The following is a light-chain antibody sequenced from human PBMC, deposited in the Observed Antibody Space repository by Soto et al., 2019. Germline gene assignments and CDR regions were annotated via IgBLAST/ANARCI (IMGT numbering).Light chain of an antibody. Sequence: DIQLTQSPSSLSASVGDRITITCRSSQSISRYLNWYQQRPGTAPKVLIFGANSLQSGVPSRFSGSGSGTEFTLTISSLQSEDFAVYYCQQYNNWPPWTFGQGTKVDIK. J-gene: IGKJ1*01. V-gene: IGKV1-39*01. CDR2: GAN. CDR1: QSISRY. CDR3: QQYNNWPPWT.